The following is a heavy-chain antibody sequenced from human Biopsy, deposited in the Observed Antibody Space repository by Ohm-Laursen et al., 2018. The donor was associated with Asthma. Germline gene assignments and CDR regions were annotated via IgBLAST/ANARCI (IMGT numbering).Heavy chain of an antibody. D-gene: IGHD4-17*01. V-gene: IGHV4-31*03. CDR2: IYYSGST. CDR3: ARTTYGDDGSDP. CDR1: GGSINIGDYY. J-gene: IGHJ5*02. Sequence: TLSLTCTVSGGSINIGDYYWSWIRQHPVKGLEWIGYIYYSGSTYYNPSLKSRVSISLDTSKNRFSLSLTSVTAADTAVYYCARTTYGDDGSDPWGQGTLVTVSS.